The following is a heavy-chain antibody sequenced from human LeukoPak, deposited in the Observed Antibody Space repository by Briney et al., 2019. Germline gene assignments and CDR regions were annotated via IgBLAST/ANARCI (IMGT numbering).Heavy chain of an antibody. CDR1: GYTFTSYG. D-gene: IGHD5-18*01. CDR3: AREGGRGYSYGPPLAFDY. CDR2: ISAYNGNT. J-gene: IGHJ4*02. V-gene: IGHV1-18*01. Sequence: ASVNVSCKASGYTFTSYGISWVRPAPGQGLGWMGWISAYNGNTNYAQKLQGRVTMTTDTSTSTAYMELRSLRSDDTAVYYCAREGGRGYSYGPPLAFDYWGQGTLVTVSS.